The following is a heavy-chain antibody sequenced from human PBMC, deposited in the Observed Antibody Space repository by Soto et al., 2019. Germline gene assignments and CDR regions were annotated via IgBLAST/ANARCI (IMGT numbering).Heavy chain of an antibody. CDR3: ARDDQWLDPYYFDY. CDR1: GYTFTSYG. J-gene: IGHJ4*02. Sequence: ASVKVSCKASGYTFTSYGISWVRQAPGQGLEWMGWISAYNGNTNYAQKLQGRVTMTTDTSTSTAYMELRSLRSDDTAVYYCARDDQWLDPYYFDYWRQGTLVTVSS. V-gene: IGHV1-18*01. CDR2: ISAYNGNT. D-gene: IGHD6-19*01.